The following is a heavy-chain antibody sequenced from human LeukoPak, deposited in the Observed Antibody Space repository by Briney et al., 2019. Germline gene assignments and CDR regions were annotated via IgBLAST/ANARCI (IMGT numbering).Heavy chain of an antibody. J-gene: IGHJ4*02. V-gene: IGHV1-69*13. CDR3: ARDWDSSSRVGY. CDR2: IIPIFGTA. D-gene: IGHD6-13*01. Sequence: ASVKVSCKASGGTFIIYAISWVRQAPGQGLEWMGGIIPIFGTANYAQKFQGRVTITADESTSTAYMELSSLRSEDTAVYYCARDWDSSSRVGYWGQGTLVTVSS. CDR1: GGTFIIYA.